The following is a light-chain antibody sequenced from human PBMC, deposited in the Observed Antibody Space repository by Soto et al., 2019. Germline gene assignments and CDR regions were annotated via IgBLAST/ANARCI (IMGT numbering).Light chain of an antibody. CDR2: DAS. V-gene: IGKV1-33*01. J-gene: IGKJ4*01. Sequence: DITMTQSPSSLSASVGDRVTLTCQASEDVSDYVNWYQQKPGRAPKLLIYDASKLETGVTSRFSGSGSGTDFTFTIRDLQPEDFATYYCQLYKNAILTFGGGTRVDI. CDR1: EDVSDY. CDR3: QLYKNAILT.